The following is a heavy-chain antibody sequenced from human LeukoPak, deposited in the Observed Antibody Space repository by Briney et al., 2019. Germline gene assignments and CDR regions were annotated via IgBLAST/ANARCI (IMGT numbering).Heavy chain of an antibody. CDR2: IDPSVAIT. CDR1: GYTFTRSY. D-gene: IGHD1-26*01. V-gene: IGHV1-46*01. CDR3: AREASEGYYYGMDV. J-gene: IGHJ6*02. Sequence: GASVNLSCKPSGYTFTRSYMNSWRQSPGHRLEFMGVIDPSVAITNYAQKFQGRVTMTSDTSTSTVYMEQSRLRSGGTAVYYCAREASEGYYYGMDVWGQGTTVTVSS.